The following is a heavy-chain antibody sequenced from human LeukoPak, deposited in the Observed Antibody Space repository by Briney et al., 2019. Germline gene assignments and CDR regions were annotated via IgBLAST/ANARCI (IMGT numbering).Heavy chain of an antibody. D-gene: IGHD3-10*02. CDR2: ISSSGSTI. Sequence: GGSLRLSCAASGFTFSIYAMIWVRQAPGKGLEWVSYISSSGSTIYYADSVKGRFTISRDNAKNSLYLQMNSLRAEDTAVYYCAELGITMIGGVWGKGTTVTISS. CDR3: AELGITMIGGV. CDR1: GFTFSIYA. V-gene: IGHV3-48*03. J-gene: IGHJ6*04.